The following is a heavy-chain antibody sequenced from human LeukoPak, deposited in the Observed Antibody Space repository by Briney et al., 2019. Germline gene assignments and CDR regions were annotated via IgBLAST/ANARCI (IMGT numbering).Heavy chain of an antibody. D-gene: IGHD3-22*01. CDR2: IRSKANSYAT. CDR3: TRHGDYYDSSGYYSDWWDYYYYMDV. J-gene: IGHJ6*03. CDR1: GFTFSGSA. V-gene: IGHV3-73*01. Sequence: GGSLRLSCAASGFTFSGSAMHWVRQASGKGLEWVGRIRSKANSYATAYAASVKGRFTISRDDSKNTAYLQMNSLKTEDTAVYYCTRHGDYYDSSGYYSDWWDYYYYMDVWGKGTTVTVSS.